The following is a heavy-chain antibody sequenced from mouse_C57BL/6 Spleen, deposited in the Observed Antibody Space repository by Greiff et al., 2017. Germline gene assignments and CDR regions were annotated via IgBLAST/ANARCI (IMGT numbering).Heavy chain of an antibody. CDR1: GYAFSSSW. CDR2: IYPGDGDT. V-gene: IGHV1-82*01. CDR3: ANYYGNWGFGY. D-gene: IGHD2-1*01. Sequence: VQLQQSGPELVKPGASVKISCKASGYAFSSSWMNWVKQRPGKGLEWIGRIYPGDGDTNYNGKFKGKATLTADKSSSTAYMQLSSLTSEDSAVYFCANYYGNWGFGYWGQGTTLTVSS. J-gene: IGHJ2*01.